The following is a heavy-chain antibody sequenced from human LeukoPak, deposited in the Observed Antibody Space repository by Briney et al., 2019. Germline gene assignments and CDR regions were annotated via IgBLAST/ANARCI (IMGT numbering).Heavy chain of an antibody. CDR2: INPSGGST. V-gene: IGHV1-46*01. J-gene: IGHJ2*01. D-gene: IGHD4-23*01. CDR1: GYTFTSYY. Sequence: ASVKVSCKASGYTFTSYYMHWVRQPPGQGLEWMGIINPSGGSTSYAQKFQGRVTMTRDTSTSTVYMELSSLRSEDTAVYYCARKLDGGNSDWYFDLWGRGTLVTVSS. CDR3: ARKLDGGNSDWYFDL.